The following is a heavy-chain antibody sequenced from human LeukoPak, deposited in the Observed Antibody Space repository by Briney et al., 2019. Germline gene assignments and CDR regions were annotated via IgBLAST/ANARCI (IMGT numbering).Heavy chain of an antibody. J-gene: IGHJ6*02. CDR3: AKGGIAVAGTDYYYGMDV. CDR2: ISWNSGSI. D-gene: IGHD6-19*01. Sequence: GGSLRLSCAASGFTFDDYAMHWVRQAPGKGLEWVSGISWNSGSIGYADSVKGRFTISRDNAKNSLYLQMNSLRAEDTALYYCAKGGIAVAGTDYYYGMDVWGQGTTVTVSS. V-gene: IGHV3-9*01. CDR1: GFTFDDYA.